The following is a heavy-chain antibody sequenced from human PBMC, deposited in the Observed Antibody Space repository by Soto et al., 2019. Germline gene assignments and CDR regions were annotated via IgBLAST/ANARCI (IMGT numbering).Heavy chain of an antibody. D-gene: IGHD6-19*01. J-gene: IGHJ4*02. V-gene: IGHV3-23*01. CDR3: AKVVSSGWFRGADY. CDR1: GFTFSSYA. CDR2: ISGSGGST. Sequence: EVQLLESGGDLVQPGGSLRLSCAASGFTFSSYAMSWVRQAPGKGLEWVSTISGSGGSTYYADSVKGRITISRDNSNNTLYLQMNSLRVEDTAVYYCAKVVSSGWFRGADYWGQGTLVTVSS.